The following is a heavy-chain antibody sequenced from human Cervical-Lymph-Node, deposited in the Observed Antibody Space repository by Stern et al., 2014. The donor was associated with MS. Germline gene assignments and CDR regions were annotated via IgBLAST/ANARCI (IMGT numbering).Heavy chain of an antibody. CDR2: ISSTGNNQ. CDR3: AKSPY. CDR1: GFNFNNYG. Sequence: VQLVQSGGDVVQPGRSLRLSCAASGFNFNNYGMHWVRQAPGKGLEWVATISSTGNNQYYADSVKGRFAISRDKSRNSVHLEMSSLRPEDTALYYCAKSPYWGQGTLVSVST. J-gene: IGHJ4*02. V-gene: IGHV3-30*18.